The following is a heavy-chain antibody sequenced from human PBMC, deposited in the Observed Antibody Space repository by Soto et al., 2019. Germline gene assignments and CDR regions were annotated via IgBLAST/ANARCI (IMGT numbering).Heavy chain of an antibody. Sequence: GGSLRLSCAASGFTFSNFGMHWVRQAPGKGLEWVAVIWYDGSNKYYADSVKGRFTISRDNSKNTLYLQMNSLRAEDTAVYYCARDESSSSFDYWGQGNLVTGSS. J-gene: IGHJ4*02. CDR1: GFTFSNFG. CDR3: ARDESSSSFDY. CDR2: IWYDGSNK. V-gene: IGHV3-33*01. D-gene: IGHD6-6*01.